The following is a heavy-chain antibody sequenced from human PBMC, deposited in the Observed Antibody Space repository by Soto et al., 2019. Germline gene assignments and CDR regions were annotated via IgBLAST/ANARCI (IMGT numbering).Heavy chain of an antibody. CDR1: GGSFSGYY. V-gene: IGHV4-34*01. J-gene: IGHJ4*02. CDR3: AKGVNFDWQDSFDY. D-gene: IGHD3-9*01. CDR2: INHSGST. Sequence: LSLTCAFYGGSFSGYYWSWIRQPPGKGLEWIGEINHSGSTNYNPSLKSRVTISVDTSKNQFSLKLSSVTAADTAVYYCAKGVNFDWQDSFDYWGQGTLVTVSS.